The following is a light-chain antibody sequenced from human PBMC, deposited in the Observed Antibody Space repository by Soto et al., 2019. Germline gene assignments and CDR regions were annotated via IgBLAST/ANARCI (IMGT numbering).Light chain of an antibody. CDR1: QSVSSNY. CDR3: QQYGVSPAT. CDR2: GTS. V-gene: IGKV3-20*01. Sequence: EIVLTQSPGILSLSPGDGATLSCRASQSVSSNYLAWYQQNPGQAPRLLIYGTSTSASGIPARFSGSGSGTDFTLTITRLEPEDFAVYFCQQYGVSPATFGGGTKVDIK. J-gene: IGKJ4*01.